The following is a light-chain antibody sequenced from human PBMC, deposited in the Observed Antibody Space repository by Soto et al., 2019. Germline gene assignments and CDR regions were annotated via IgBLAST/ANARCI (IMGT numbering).Light chain of an antibody. CDR2: GAS. Sequence: IVITQSPATLSVSPGERATPSFRASQRVAGSYLAWYQQKPGQAPRRLIYGASSRATGIPDRFSGRGSGTDFTLIINRREPADFTGYHCQQYDRSSWTFGQGTKVDIK. CDR1: QRVAGSY. J-gene: IGKJ1*01. V-gene: IGKV3-20*01. CDR3: QQYDRSSWT.